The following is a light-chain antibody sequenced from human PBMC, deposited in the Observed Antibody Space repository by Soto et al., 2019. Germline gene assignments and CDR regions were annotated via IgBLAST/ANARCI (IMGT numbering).Light chain of an antibody. V-gene: IGKV3-20*01. CDR3: QQYGSSPPTT. J-gene: IGKJ1*01. CDR2: DAS. CDR1: QSVSSSH. Sequence: EIVLTQSPGTLSLSPGERATLSCRASQSVSSSHLAWYHQKPGQAPRLLIYDASSRAPGIPDRFSGSGSGTDFTLTISRLEPEDFAVYYCQQYGSSPPTTFGQGTKVEIK.